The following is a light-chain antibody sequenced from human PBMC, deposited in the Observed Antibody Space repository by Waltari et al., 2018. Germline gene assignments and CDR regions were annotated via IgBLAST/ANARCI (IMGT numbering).Light chain of an antibody. V-gene: IGLV3-19*01. CDR1: SLRSYY. CDR3: NSRDSSGNHLV. Sequence: SSELTQDPAVSVALGQTVRITCQGDSLRSYYASWYQQKPGQAPVLVIYGKNHRPSGIPDRFPGSSPGNAASLTITGAQAEDEADYYCNSRDSSGNHLVFGGGTKLTVL. CDR2: GKN. J-gene: IGLJ2*01.